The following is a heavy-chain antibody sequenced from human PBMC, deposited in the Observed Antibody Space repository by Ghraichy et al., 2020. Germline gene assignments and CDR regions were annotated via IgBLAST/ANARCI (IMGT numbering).Heavy chain of an antibody. CDR3: AKDGVVPIAAAARHVY. J-gene: IGHJ4*02. Sequence: GGSLRLSCAASGFTFSNYAMSWVRQAPGKGLEWVSAISGSGGSTYYADSVKGRFTISRDNSKNTLYLQMNSLRAEDTAVYYCAKDGVVPIAAAARHVYWGQGTLVTVSS. V-gene: IGHV3-23*01. D-gene: IGHD6-13*01. CDR1: GFTFSNYA. CDR2: ISGSGGST.